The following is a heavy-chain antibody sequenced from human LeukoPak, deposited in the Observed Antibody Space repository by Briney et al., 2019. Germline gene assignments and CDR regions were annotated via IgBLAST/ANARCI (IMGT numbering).Heavy chain of an antibody. CDR1: GGSIRSGSYY. CDR2: IYYSGST. V-gene: IGHV4-61*01. Sequence: SETLSLTCTVSGGSIRSGSYYWNWIRQPPGKGLEWIGYIYYSGSTNYTPSLKSRVTISLDTSKNQFSLKLTSVTAADPAVYYCARAHNSSGCYTLWGEGTVVRVSS. J-gene: IGHJ4*02. CDR3: ARAHNSSGCYTL. D-gene: IGHD6-19*01.